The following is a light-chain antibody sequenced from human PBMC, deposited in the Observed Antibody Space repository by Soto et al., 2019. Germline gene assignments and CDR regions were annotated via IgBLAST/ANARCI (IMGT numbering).Light chain of an antibody. Sequence: EIVLTQSPATLSLSPGERATLSCGASQSVSRNYLAWFQQKPGQAPRLLIYDASTRATGIPDRFSGSGSGTDFTLTISRLEPEDFAVYYCQQYAFSPLAFGQGTRLEIK. V-gene: IGKV3D-20*01. CDR3: QQYAFSPLA. J-gene: IGKJ5*01. CDR2: DAS. CDR1: QSVSRNY.